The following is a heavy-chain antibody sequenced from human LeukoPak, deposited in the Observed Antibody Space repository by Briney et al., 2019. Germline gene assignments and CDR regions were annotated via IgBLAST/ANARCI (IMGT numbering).Heavy chain of an antibody. CDR1: GGSLSSYY. CDR2: IYTSGST. Sequence: SETLSLTCTVSGGSLSSYYWNWIRQPAGKGLEWIGRIYTSGSTNYNPSLKSRVTMSVDTSKNQFSLKLSSVTAADTAVYYCAREGPSSSSYYWGQGTLVTVSS. J-gene: IGHJ4*02. CDR3: AREGPSSSSYY. V-gene: IGHV4-4*07. D-gene: IGHD6-6*01.